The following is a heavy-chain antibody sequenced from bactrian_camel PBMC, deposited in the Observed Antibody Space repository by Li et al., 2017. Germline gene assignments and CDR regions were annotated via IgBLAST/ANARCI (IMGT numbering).Heavy chain of an antibody. CDR3: AAKASPGAWGWLELHPGRYNY. J-gene: IGHJ4*01. Sequence: HVQLVESGGGSVQAGGSLRLSCVASRSLYSGACVGWLRQAPGKEREGVAAIDSDGIANYADPVKGRFTISEEMDQDKERSGKNMMFMQMDSLKPEDSAVYYCAAKASPGAWGWLELHPGRYNYWGQGTQVTVS. CDR2: IDSDGIA. D-gene: IGHD5*01. V-gene: IGHV3S53*01. CDR1: RSLYSGAC.